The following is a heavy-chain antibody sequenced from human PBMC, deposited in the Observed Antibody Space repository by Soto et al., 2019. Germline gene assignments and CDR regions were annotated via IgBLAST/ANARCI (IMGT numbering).Heavy chain of an antibody. CDR3: ATVTPGYSSGWYDY. CDR1: GYTLTELS. CDR2: FDPEDGET. J-gene: IGHJ4*02. V-gene: IGHV1-24*01. Sequence: ASVKVSCKVSGYTLTELSMHWVRQAPGKGLEWMGGFDPEDGETIYAQKFQGRVTMTEDTSTDTAYMELSSPRSEDTAVYYCATVTPGYSSGWYDYWGQGTLVTVSS. D-gene: IGHD6-19*01.